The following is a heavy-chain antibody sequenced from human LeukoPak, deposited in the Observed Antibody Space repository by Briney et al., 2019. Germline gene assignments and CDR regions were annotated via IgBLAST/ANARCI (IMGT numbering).Heavy chain of an antibody. CDR3: ARVRGLWLQLDY. CDR2: INPNSGGT. J-gene: IGHJ4*02. CDR1: GYTFTGYY. Sequence: ASVTVSCKASGYTFTGYYMHWVRQAPGQGLEWMGWINPNSGGTNYAQKFQGRVTMTRDTSISTAYMELSRLRSDDTAVYYCARVRGLWLQLDYWGQGTLVTVSS. D-gene: IGHD5-24*01. V-gene: IGHV1-2*02.